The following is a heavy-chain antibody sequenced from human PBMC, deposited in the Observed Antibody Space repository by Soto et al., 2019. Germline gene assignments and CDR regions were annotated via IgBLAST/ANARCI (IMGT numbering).Heavy chain of an antibody. V-gene: IGHV1-69*01. CDR1: GGTFSSYA. J-gene: IGHJ3*02. CDR2: IIPIFGTA. CDR3: ARGDELYSYGNDHPFNI. D-gene: IGHD5-18*01. Sequence: QVQLVQSGAEVKKPGSSVKVSCKASGGTFSSYAISWVRQAPGQGLEWMGGIIPIFGTANYAQKFQGRVTITRNETTRKAYMERRSLRSKNTAVYSFARGDELYSYGNDHPFNIGAKGQWSPSLQ.